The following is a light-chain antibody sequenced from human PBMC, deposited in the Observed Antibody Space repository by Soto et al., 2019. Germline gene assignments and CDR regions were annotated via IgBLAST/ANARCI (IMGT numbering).Light chain of an antibody. J-gene: IGKJ1*01. CDR3: QQNNNWPRT. V-gene: IGKV3-15*01. CDR2: GAS. CDR1: QSVSAN. Sequence: EIVMTQSPATLSVSPGERATLSCRASQSVSANLAWYQQKPGQAPRLLIHGASTRATGTPVRFSGSGSGTEFTLTITSLQSEDFAVYYCQQNNNWPRTFGQGTKVEIK.